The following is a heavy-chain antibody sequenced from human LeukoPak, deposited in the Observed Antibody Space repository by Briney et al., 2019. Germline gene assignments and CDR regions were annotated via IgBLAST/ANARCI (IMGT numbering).Heavy chain of an antibody. V-gene: IGHV3-49*04. Sequence: GGSLRLSCTASGFSFCYYAMSWVRQAPGKGLEWVGFIRSKAYGGTTDYAASVKGRFTISRDDSKSIAYLQMNSLKIEDTAVYYCTRRGGWYSDYWGQGTLVTVSS. D-gene: IGHD6-19*01. CDR1: GFSFCYYA. CDR3: TRRGGWYSDY. J-gene: IGHJ4*02. CDR2: IRSKAYGGTT.